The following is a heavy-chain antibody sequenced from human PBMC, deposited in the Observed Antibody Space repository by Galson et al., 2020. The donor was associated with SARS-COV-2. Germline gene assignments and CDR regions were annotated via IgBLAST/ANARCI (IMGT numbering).Heavy chain of an antibody. V-gene: IGHV4-30-4*08. D-gene: IGHD2-2*01. CDR3: ARGGPGYQLPFYFDY. CDR2: IYYSGST. CDR1: GGSISSGDYY. Sequence: SQTLSLTCTVSGGSISSGDYYWSWIRQPPGKGLEWIGYIYYSGSTYYNPSLKSRVTISVDTSKNQFSLKLSSVTAADTAVYYCARGGPGYQLPFYFDYWGQGTLVTVSS. J-gene: IGHJ4*02.